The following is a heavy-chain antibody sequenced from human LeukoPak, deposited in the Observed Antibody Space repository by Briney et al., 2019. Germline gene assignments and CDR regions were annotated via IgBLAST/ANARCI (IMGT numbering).Heavy chain of an antibody. V-gene: IGHV3-23*01. CDR1: GFTFSSYG. Sequence: GGTLRLSCAASGFTFSSYGMSWVRQAPGKGLEWVSAISGSGGSTYYADSVKGRFTISRDNSKNTLYLQMNSLRAEDTAVYYCASSATTYYYDSSGTFDYWGQGTLVTVSS. D-gene: IGHD3-22*01. CDR3: ASSATTYYYDSSGTFDY. J-gene: IGHJ4*02. CDR2: ISGSGGST.